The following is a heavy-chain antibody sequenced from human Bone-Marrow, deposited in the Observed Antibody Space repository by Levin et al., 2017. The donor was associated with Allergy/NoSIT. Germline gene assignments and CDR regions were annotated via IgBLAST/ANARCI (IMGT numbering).Heavy chain of an antibody. J-gene: IGHJ4*02. Sequence: SETLSLTCAISGDSVSSNSAAWNWIRQSPSRGLEWLGRTYYRSKWYNDYAVSVKSRITINPDTSKNQFSLQLNSVTPEDTAVYYCARTTFATFRFGYYFDYWGQGTLVTVSS. CDR2: TYYRSKWYN. CDR1: GDSVSSNSAA. V-gene: IGHV6-1*01. CDR3: ARTTFATFRFGYYFDY. D-gene: IGHD3-10*02.